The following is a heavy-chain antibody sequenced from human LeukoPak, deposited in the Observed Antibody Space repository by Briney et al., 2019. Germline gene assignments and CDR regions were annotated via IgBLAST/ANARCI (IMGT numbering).Heavy chain of an antibody. CDR2: IYPGDSDT. CDR3: ARHMGGGSSFYPEGAFDI. J-gene: IGHJ3*02. Sequence: PGESLKISCKGSGYSFTSYWIGWVRQMPGKGLEWMGIIYPGDSDTRYSPSLQGQVTISADKSISTAYLQWSSLKASDTAMYYCARHMGGGSSFYPEGAFDIWGQGTMVTVSS. V-gene: IGHV5-51*01. CDR1: GYSFTSYW. D-gene: IGHD6-6*01.